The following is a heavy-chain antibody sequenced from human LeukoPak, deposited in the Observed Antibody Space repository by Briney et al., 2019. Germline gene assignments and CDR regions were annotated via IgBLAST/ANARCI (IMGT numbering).Heavy chain of an antibody. J-gene: IGHJ4*02. D-gene: IGHD3-10*01. CDR1: GGSISSYY. Sequence: SETLSLTCTVSGGSISSYYWSWIRQPPGKGLEWIGYIYYSGSTNYNPSLKSRVTISVDTSKNQFSLKLSSVTAADTAVYYCARTGSGRYDLFDYWGQGTLVTVSS. CDR3: ARTGSGRYDLFDY. CDR2: IYYSGST. V-gene: IGHV4-59*01.